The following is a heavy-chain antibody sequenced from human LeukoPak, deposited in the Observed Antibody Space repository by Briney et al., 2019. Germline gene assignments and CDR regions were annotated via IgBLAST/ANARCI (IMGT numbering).Heavy chain of an antibody. J-gene: IGHJ4*02. CDR1: AFTFSSYE. CDR3: AREHGYSYGPGYFDY. CDR2: ISSSGSTI. D-gene: IGHD5-18*01. V-gene: IGHV3-48*03. Sequence: GGSLRLSCAASAFTFSSYEMNSVRHAPGKGLEWVSSISSSGSTIYYADSVKGRFTISRDNATNSLYLQMNSLRAEDTAVYYCAREHGYSYGPGYFDYWGQGTLVTTAS.